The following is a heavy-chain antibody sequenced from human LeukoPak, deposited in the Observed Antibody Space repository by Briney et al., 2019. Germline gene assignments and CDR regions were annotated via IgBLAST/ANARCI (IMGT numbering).Heavy chain of an antibody. Sequence: GRSLRLSCAASGFTFSSYAMHWVRQAPGKGLEWVAVISYDGSNKYYADSVKGRFTISRDNSKNTLYLQMNSLRAEDTAVYYCAGLRGPSLWDYWGQGTLVTVSS. J-gene: IGHJ4*02. CDR3: AGLRGPSLWDY. D-gene: IGHD3-16*01. V-gene: IGHV3-30-3*01. CDR1: GFTFSSYA. CDR2: ISYDGSNK.